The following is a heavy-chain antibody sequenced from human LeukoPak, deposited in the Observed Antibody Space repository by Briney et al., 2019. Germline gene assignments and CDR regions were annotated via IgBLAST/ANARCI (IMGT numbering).Heavy chain of an antibody. D-gene: IGHD6-13*01. V-gene: IGHV1-3*01. J-gene: IGHJ4*02. Sequence: ASVKVSCKASGYTFTSYAMHWVRQAPGQRLEWMGWINAGNGNTKYSQKFQGRVTITRDTSASTAYMELSSLRSEDTAVYYCARVVRYSSSWYMDYYFDYWGQGTLVTVSS. CDR3: ARVVRYSSSWYMDYYFDY. CDR1: GYTFTSYA. CDR2: INAGNGNT.